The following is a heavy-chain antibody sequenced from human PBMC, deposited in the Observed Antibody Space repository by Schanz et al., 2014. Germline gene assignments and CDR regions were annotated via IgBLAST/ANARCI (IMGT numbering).Heavy chain of an antibody. D-gene: IGHD5-18*01. CDR1: GASVSSDNW. CDR3: ARRSVSPSGNSYGYVVAWFDP. Sequence: QVQLEESGAGLVKPSGTLSLTCAVSGASVSSDNWWNWVRQPPGKGLEWIGEIYDSGNTNYNPSRKRRVTMSVDDSKNQFSLQLTSVTAADTAVYYCARRSVSPSGNSYGYVVAWFDPWGQGQLVTVSS. J-gene: IGHJ5*02. V-gene: IGHV4-4*02. CDR2: IYDSGNT.